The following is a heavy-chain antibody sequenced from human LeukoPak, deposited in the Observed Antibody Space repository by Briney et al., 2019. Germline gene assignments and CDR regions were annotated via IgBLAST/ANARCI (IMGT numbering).Heavy chain of an antibody. CDR2: IWYDGSNK. J-gene: IGHJ6*03. Sequence: GGSLRLSCAASGFTFSTYGMHWVRQAPGKGLEWVAVIWYDGSNKYYADSVKGRFTISRDNSKNTLYLQMNSLRAEDTAVYYCAKRYGSGSVYYYYMDVWGKGTTVTVSS. V-gene: IGHV3-30*02. CDR1: GFTFSTYG. D-gene: IGHD3-10*01. CDR3: AKRYGSGSVYYYYMDV.